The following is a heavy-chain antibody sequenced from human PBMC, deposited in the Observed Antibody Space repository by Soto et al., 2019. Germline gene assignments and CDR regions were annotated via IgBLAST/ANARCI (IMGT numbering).Heavy chain of an antibody. Sequence: SETLSLTCAVYGGSFSGYYWSWIRQPPGKGLEWIGEINHSGSTNYNPSLKSRVTITVDTSKNQFSLKLSSVTAADTAVYYCARSYYDFWSGYYSSYYFDYWGQGTLVTVSS. CDR1: GGSFSGYY. CDR3: ARSYYDFWSGYYSSYYFDY. CDR2: INHSGST. D-gene: IGHD3-3*01. J-gene: IGHJ4*02. V-gene: IGHV4-34*01.